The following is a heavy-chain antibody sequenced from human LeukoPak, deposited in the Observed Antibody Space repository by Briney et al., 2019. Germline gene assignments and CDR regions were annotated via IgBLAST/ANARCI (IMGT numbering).Heavy chain of an antibody. Sequence: GGSLRLSCAASGVTFSSYGMHWVRQAPGKGLEWVAVIWYDGSNKYYAESVKGRFTISRDNSKNTLYLQMNSLRAEDTAVYYCATNRGYYDSSGYPRVWGQGTLVTVSS. J-gene: IGHJ4*02. CDR2: IWYDGSNK. CDR1: GVTFSSYG. D-gene: IGHD3-22*01. CDR3: ATNRGYYDSSGYPRV. V-gene: IGHV3-33*01.